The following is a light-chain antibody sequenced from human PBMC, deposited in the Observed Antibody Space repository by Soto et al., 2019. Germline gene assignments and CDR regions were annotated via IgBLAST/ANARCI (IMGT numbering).Light chain of an antibody. CDR1: QSITIY. CDR2: GAS. Sequence: DIQMTQSPSSLSASVGDRVTITCRASQSITIYLNWYQQQPGKAPRLLIYGASTLQTGVPSRFSGSGSMTDFTLTISDLHPEVFATHYCHQTYTAPRTFGQGTKVDI. J-gene: IGKJ1*01. CDR3: HQTYTAPRT. V-gene: IGKV1-39*01.